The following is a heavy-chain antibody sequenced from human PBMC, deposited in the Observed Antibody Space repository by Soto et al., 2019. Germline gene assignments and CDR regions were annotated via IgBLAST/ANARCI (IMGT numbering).Heavy chain of an antibody. D-gene: IGHD2-21*02. CDR1: GFTFSNAW. J-gene: IGHJ6*02. V-gene: IGHV3-15*01. CDR3: TTGVTSRGMDV. Sequence: EVQLVESGGGLVKPGGSLRLSCAASGFTFSNAWVSWVRQAPGKGLEWVGRIKTKTDGGTTDYAAPVKGRFTISRDDSKNTLYLQMNSLKTEDTAVYYCTTGVTSRGMDVWGQGTTVTVSS. CDR2: IKTKTDGGTT.